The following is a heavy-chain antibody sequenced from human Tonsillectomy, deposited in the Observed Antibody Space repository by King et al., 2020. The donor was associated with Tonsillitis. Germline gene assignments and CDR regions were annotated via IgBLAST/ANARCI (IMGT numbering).Heavy chain of an antibody. CDR1: GGTFSSYG. J-gene: IGHJ6*04. V-gene: IGHV1-69*06. CDR3: ASPREQLVRDYYYNGLDV. CDR2: IIPVFGTT. D-gene: IGHD6-13*01. Sequence: QLVQSGAEVKKPGSSVKVSCKASGGTFSSYGLTWVRQAPGQGLEWMGGIIPVFGTTNYAQKFQGRFTISADKSTSTAYMELRSLNSEDTAVYYCASPREQLVRDYYYNGLDVWGKGTTVTVSS.